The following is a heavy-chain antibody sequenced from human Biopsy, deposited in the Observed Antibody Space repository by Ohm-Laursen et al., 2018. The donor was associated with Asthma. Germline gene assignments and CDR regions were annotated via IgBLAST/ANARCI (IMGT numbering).Heavy chain of an antibody. CDR1: GFSFSNFA. D-gene: IGHD1-1*01. V-gene: IGHV3-30*01. CDR2: ISKDASTQ. J-gene: IGHJ3*02. CDR3: VRDGTDDAFDI. Sequence: SLRLSCAASGFSFSNFAIHWVRQAPGKGLEWVGVISKDASTQDYADSVKGRFTMARDNSKNTLDLRMNSLREEDTAVYYCVRDGTDDAFDIWGQGTVVNVSS.